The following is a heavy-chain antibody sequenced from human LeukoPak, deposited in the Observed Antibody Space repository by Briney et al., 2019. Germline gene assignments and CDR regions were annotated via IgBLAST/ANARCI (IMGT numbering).Heavy chain of an antibody. Sequence: GSVKVSCKASGYTFTGYYMHWVRQAPGQGLEWMGWISAYNGNTNYAQKLQGRVTMTTDTSTSTAYMELRSLRSDDTAVYYCARGGSGGGYNYYYYYMDVWGKGTTVTVSS. V-gene: IGHV1-18*04. CDR2: ISAYNGNT. CDR1: GYTFTGYY. CDR3: ARGGSGGGYNYYYYYMDV. J-gene: IGHJ6*03. D-gene: IGHD3-22*01.